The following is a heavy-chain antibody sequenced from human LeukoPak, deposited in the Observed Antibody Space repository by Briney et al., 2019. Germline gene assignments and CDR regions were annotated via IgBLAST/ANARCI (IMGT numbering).Heavy chain of an antibody. CDR1: GFTFSSYS. CDR2: ISISSSYI. Sequence: AGGPLSLSCAASGFTFSSYSMNWVRQAPGEGLEWVSSISISSSYIYYADSVKGRFTISRDNAKNSLYLQMNSLRAEDTAVYYCARTPPYDILTGYYPLPLRDDYYYYMDVWGKGTTVTISS. V-gene: IGHV3-21*01. CDR3: ARTPPYDILTGYYPLPLRDDYYYYMDV. D-gene: IGHD3-9*01. J-gene: IGHJ6*03.